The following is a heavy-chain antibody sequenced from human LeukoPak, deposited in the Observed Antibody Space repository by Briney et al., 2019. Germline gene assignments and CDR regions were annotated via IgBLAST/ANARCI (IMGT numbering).Heavy chain of an antibody. CDR3: AREGPPTVVTVGTFDI. J-gene: IGHJ3*02. V-gene: IGHV3-7*01. Sequence: GGSLRLSCAASGLIFSDYWMSWVRQAPGKGLEWVANINQDGSEKHYVDSVEGRFTISRDNAKNSLYLQMSSLKAEDTAVYYCAREGPPTVVTVGTFDIWGQGTMVTVSS. CDR2: INQDGSEK. D-gene: IGHD4-23*01. CDR1: GLIFSDYW.